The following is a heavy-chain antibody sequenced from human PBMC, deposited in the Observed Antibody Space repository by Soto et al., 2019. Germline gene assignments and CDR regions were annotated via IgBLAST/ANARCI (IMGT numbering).Heavy chain of an antibody. D-gene: IGHD3-10*02. V-gene: IGHV3-30*02. CDR3: TIVRVADSALDH. CDR2: MSYDGSDT. Sequence: GGSLSLSCVGSGFIFSNNGMHLVRQTPGKGLEWVAFMSYDGSDTFYADSVKGRFTISRDNSKNTLFLHMSNLRAEDTAMYYCTIVRVADSALDHWGQGTLVTVSS. CDR1: GFIFSNNG. J-gene: IGHJ4*02.